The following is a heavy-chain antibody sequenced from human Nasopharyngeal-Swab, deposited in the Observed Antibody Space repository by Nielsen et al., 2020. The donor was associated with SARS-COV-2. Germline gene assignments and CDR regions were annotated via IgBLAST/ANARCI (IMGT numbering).Heavy chain of an antibody. CDR3: ARDTNYGGESLSGTFDI. CDR1: GASINSRDYY. J-gene: IGHJ3*02. CDR2: IYYSGST. V-gene: IGHV4-30-4*01. Sequence: SETLSLTCTVSGASINSRDYYWSWIRQPPGKGLEWIGYIYYSGSTYYDPSLKSRVTISMDTSKNRFSLNMTSVSAADTAVYYCARDTNYGGESLSGTFDIWGQGTMVTVSS. D-gene: IGHD4-23*01.